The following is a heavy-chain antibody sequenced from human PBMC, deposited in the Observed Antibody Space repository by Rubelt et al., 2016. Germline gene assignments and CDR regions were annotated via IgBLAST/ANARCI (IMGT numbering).Heavy chain of an antibody. CDR2: ISSSSSYI. CDR3: AKAPKRKYCSGGSCFPDY. D-gene: IGHD2-15*01. Sequence: GGVSSISSSSSYIYYADSVKGRFTISRDNAKNSLYLQMNSLRAEDTAVYYCAKAPKRKYCSGGSCFPDYWGQGTLVTVSS. V-gene: IGHV3-21*01. J-gene: IGHJ4*02.